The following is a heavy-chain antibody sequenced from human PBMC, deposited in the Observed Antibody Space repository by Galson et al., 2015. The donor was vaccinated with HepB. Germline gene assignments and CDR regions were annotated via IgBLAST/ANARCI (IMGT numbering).Heavy chain of an antibody. Sequence: SLRLSCAASGFPFSASAMHWVRQASGKGLEWVSRVRSKANSYATDYAASVKGRFTISRDDSKNTAYLQMSSLKTEDTAVYYCTRFSFASTYHFDYWGQGTLVTVSS. V-gene: IGHV3-73*01. J-gene: IGHJ4*02. CDR3: TRFSFASTYHFDY. CDR2: VRSKANSYAT. CDR1: GFPFSASA. D-gene: IGHD3-16*02.